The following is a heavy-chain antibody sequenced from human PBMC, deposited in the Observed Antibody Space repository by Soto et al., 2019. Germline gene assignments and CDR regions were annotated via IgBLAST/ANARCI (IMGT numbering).Heavy chain of an antibody. Sequence: QGHLVQSGAEVKKPGTSVKVSCKCSGYTFTSYGITWVRQAPGQGLEWMGWISAHNDNTDYAQKLQGRVTVTRDTSTSTAYMELRSLRSDDPAVYYCARGRYGDYWGQGPLVTVSS. J-gene: IGHJ4*02. CDR1: GYTFTSYG. V-gene: IGHV1-18*01. CDR3: ARGRYGDY. CDR2: ISAHNDNT. D-gene: IGHD1-1*01.